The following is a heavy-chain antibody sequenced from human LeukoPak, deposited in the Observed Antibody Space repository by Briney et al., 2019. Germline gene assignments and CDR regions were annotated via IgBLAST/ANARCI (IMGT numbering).Heavy chain of an antibody. CDR2: IRSKANSSVT. Sequence: PGGSLRLSCAASGFTFSGSAMHWVRQASGKGLEWVGRIRSKANSSVTAYAAAGKGRFTISRDDSKNTAYLQMNSLKTEDTAVYYCTHSSSWLYYFDYWGQGTLVTVSS. CDR3: THSSSWLYYFDY. J-gene: IGHJ4*02. D-gene: IGHD6-13*01. CDR1: GFTFSGSA. V-gene: IGHV3-73*01.